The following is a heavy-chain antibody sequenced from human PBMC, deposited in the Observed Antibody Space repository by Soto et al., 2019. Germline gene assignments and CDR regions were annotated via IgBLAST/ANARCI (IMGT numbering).Heavy chain of an antibody. CDR1: GGSISSGGYY. J-gene: IGHJ3*02. CDR3: ARGRKYYYDSSGYQTPDAFDI. CDR2: SYYSGST. Sequence: SETLSLTXTVSGGSISSGGYYWSWIRQHPGKGLEWIGYSYYSGSTYYNPSLKSRVTISVDTSKNQFSLKLSSVTAADTAVYYCARGRKYYYDSSGYQTPDAFDIWGQGTMVTVSS. V-gene: IGHV4-31*02. D-gene: IGHD3-22*01.